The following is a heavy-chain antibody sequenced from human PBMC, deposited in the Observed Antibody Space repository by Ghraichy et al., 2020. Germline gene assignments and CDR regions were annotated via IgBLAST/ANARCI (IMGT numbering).Heavy chain of an antibody. D-gene: IGHD2-21*01. CDR3: TTLYCGSDCYSGYDY. J-gene: IGHJ4*02. CDR2: IYASGNT. CDR1: GGSLSGCNYY. V-gene: IGHV4-61*02. Sequence: SETLSLTCTVSGGSLSGCNYYWSWIRQPTGKGLDWIGRIYASGNTYYNPSLKSRVTISIDTSTNQFSLKLTSVTAADTAVYYCTTLYCGSDCYSGYDYWGQGTLVTVSS.